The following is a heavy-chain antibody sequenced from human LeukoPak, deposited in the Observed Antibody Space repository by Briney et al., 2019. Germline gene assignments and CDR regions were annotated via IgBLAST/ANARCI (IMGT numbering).Heavy chain of an antibody. CDR2: ISGSGGST. J-gene: IGHJ5*02. CDR3: ARKPYPDWSNYENWLAP. CDR1: GFTFSSYA. V-gene: IGHV3-23*01. D-gene: IGHD3-10*01. Sequence: GGSLRLSCAASGFTFSSYAMSWVRQAPGKGLEWVSAISGSGGSTYYADSVKGRFTISRDNSMNTLYLQMNSLSVEDTAVYSCARKPYPDWSNYENWLAPWGQGTLVTVSS.